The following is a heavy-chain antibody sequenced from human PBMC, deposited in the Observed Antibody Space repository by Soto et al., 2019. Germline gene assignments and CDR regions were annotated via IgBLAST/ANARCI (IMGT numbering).Heavy chain of an antibody. CDR2: IYYSGST. D-gene: IGHD3-22*01. V-gene: IGHV4-30-4*01. CDR3: ASSGDSDYYDSSGYPTGNWYFDL. J-gene: IGHJ2*01. Sequence: SETLSLTCTVSGGSISRGDYYWSWIRQPPGKGLEWIGYIYYSGSTYYNPSLKSRVTISVDTSKNQFSLKLSSVTAADTAVYYCASSGDSDYYDSSGYPTGNWYFDLWGRGTLVTVSS. CDR1: GGSISRGDYY.